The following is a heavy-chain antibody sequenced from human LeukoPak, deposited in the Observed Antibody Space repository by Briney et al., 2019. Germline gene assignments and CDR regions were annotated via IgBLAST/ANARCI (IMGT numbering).Heavy chain of an antibody. CDR3: ARDRPPFSGPADY. CDR2: IYSGGST. Sequence: GGSLRLSCAASGFTFSSYWMSWVRQAPGKGLEWVSVIYSGGSTYYADSVKGRFTISRDNSKNTLFLQMNSLRAEDTAVYYCARDRPPFSGPADYWGQGTLVTVSS. D-gene: IGHD2-2*01. J-gene: IGHJ4*02. V-gene: IGHV3-66*01. CDR1: GFTFSSYW.